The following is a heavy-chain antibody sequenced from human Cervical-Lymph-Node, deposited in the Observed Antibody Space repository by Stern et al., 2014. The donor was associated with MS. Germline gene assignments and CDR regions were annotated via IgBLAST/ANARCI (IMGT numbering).Heavy chain of an antibody. CDR2: ISSDGSTI. J-gene: IGHJ3*01. CDR1: GFTFTIYT. CDR3: ARDKERAGGALDV. V-gene: IGHV3-48*02. Sequence: EVQLVESGGGLVQPGGSLRLSCAASGFTFTIYTMDWVRQAPGKRLAWISYISSDGSTIYYADSVKCRFTISRDNAKNSLYLQMNSLRDEDTAVYYCARDKERAGGALDVWGQGTMVTVSS. D-gene: IGHD3-16*01.